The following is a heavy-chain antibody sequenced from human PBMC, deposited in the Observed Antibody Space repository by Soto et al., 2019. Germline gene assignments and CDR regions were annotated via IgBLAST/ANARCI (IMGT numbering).Heavy chain of an antibody. CDR2: IIPIFGTP. V-gene: IGHV1-69*18. Sequence: QVQLVQSGPEVKEPGSSVKLTCKVSGGIFNTYAISWLRQAPGQGLEWMGSIIPIFGTPNYAQRFQGRVTITADDSTSTAYMALSRLRSEDTAVYYCARYRDYDGSGKYYNRIDFWGQGTLVSVSS. J-gene: IGHJ4*02. CDR1: GGIFNTYA. CDR3: ARYRDYDGSGKYYNRIDF. D-gene: IGHD3-10*01.